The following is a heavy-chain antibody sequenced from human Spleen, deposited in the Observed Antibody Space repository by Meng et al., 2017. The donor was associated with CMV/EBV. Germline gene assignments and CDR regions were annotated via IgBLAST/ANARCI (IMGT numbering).Heavy chain of an antibody. CDR2: INHSGST. CDR1: GGSFSGYY. V-gene: IGHV4-34*01. Sequence: QVQLQRWGAGLLKPSETLSLTCAVYGGSFSGYYWSWIRQPPGKGLEWIGEINHSGSTNYNPSLKSRVTISVDTSKNQFSLKLSSVTAADTAVYYCARLRGSGYYRWGQGTLVTVSS. CDR3: ARLRGSGYYR. D-gene: IGHD5-12*01. J-gene: IGHJ5*02.